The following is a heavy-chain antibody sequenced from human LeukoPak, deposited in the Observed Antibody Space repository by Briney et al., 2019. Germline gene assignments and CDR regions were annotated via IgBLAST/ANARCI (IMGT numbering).Heavy chain of an antibody. D-gene: IGHD6-13*01. Sequence: QTGVPLRLSCVASEFTFSRYGKHWAREAPGKGLEGVAYIRYDGSDIYYADSVKGRFTISRDNSKNTLYLQMNSLRAEDTAVYSCAKERYSSSSLFAVTPFDYWGQGTRITVSS. CDR1: EFTFSRYG. CDR3: AKERYSSSSLFAVTPFDY. CDR2: IRYDGSDI. V-gene: IGHV3-30*02. J-gene: IGHJ4*02.